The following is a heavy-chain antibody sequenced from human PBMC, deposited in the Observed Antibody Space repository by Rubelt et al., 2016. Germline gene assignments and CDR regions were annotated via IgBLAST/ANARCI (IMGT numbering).Heavy chain of an antibody. J-gene: IGHJ4*02. CDR3: ARVIAAAGRDGNYFDY. D-gene: IGHD6-13*01. V-gene: IGHV7-4-1*02. CDR1: GYTFTSYA. CDR2: INTNTGNP. Sequence: QVQLVQSGSELKKPGASVKVSCKASGYTFTSYAMNWVRQAPGQGLEWMGWINTNTGNPTYAQGFTGRFVCSLDPSVSTPYLKISSLKAEDTAVYYCARVIAAAGRDGNYFDYWGQGTLVTVSS.